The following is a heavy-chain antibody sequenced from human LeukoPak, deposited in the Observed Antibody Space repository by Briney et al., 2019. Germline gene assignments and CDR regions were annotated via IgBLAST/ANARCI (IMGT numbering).Heavy chain of an antibody. CDR3: ARRGDGYNYFDY. Sequence: SETLSLTCAVYGGSFSGYYWSWIRQPPGKGLEWIGEINHSGSTNYNPSLKSRVTISVDTSKNQFSLKLRSVTAADTAVYHCARRGDGYNYFDYWGQGTLVTVSS. D-gene: IGHD5-24*01. V-gene: IGHV4-34*01. CDR2: INHSGST. J-gene: IGHJ4*02. CDR1: GGSFSGYY.